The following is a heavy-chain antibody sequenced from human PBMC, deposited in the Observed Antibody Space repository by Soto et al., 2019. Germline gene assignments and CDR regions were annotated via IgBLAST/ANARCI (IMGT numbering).Heavy chain of an antibody. CDR1: GGSFSTYY. CDR3: ERAASNDWQVAFDI. J-gene: IGHJ3*02. V-gene: IGHV4-34*01. D-gene: IGHD3-9*01. Sequence: KPSETLSLTCVVSGGSFSTYYYNWIRQSPGKGLEWIGEINHSGSNNYSPSLKSRVTMSLDTSKNHFSLKLTSVTAADTAVYYCERAASNDWQVAFDIWGQGTMVTVSS. CDR2: INHSGSN.